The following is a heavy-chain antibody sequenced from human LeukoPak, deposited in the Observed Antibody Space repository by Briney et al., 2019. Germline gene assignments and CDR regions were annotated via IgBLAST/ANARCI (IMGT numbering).Heavy chain of an antibody. D-gene: IGHD6-19*01. CDR2: IWYDGSKK. CDR1: GFTFSSYG. V-gene: IGHV3-33*01. Sequence: GGSLRVSCAASGFTFSSYGIHWVRQAPGKGLEWVAVIWYDGSKKYYADSVKGRFTISRDNSKNTLYLKMNSLRAEDTAVYYCARDTAVEKFDYWGQGTLVTVSS. CDR3: ARDTAVEKFDY. J-gene: IGHJ4*02.